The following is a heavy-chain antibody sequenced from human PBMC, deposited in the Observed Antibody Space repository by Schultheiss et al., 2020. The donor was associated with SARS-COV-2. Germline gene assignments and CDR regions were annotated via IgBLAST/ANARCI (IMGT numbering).Heavy chain of an antibody. J-gene: IGHJ6*04. CDR1: GFTFSSYA. Sequence: GGSLRLSCAASGFTFSSYAMSWVRQAPGKGLEWVSAISGSGGSTYYADSVKGRFTISRDNSKNTLYLQMNSLRAEDTAVYYCTRRGYCSSTSCYFEDVWGKGTTVTVSS. D-gene: IGHD2-2*01. CDR2: ISGSGGST. V-gene: IGHV3-23*01. CDR3: TRRGYCSSTSCYFEDV.